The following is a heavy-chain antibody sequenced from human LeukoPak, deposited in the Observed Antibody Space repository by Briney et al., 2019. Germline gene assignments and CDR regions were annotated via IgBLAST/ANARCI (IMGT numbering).Heavy chain of an antibody. D-gene: IGHD3-10*01. CDR3: ASGLWFGEGYFDY. Sequence: GGSLRLSCAASGFTFDDYAMHWVRQAPGKGLEWVSGISWNSGSIGYADSVKGRLTISRDNAKNSLYLQMNSLRAEDTALYYCASGLWFGEGYFDYWGQGTLVTVSS. J-gene: IGHJ4*02. CDR1: GFTFDDYA. CDR2: ISWNSGSI. V-gene: IGHV3-9*01.